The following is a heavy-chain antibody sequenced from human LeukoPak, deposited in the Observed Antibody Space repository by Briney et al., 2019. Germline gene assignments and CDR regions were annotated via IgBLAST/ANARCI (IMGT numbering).Heavy chain of an antibody. CDR3: ASKLTSGY. V-gene: IGHV3-66*01. J-gene: IGHJ4*02. CDR1: GFTVTSNY. D-gene: IGHD4-17*01. Sequence: QSGGSLRLSCVVSGFTVTSNYMSWVRQAPGKGLEWVSVIYSGGTTNYADSVKGRFTVYRDNSKNTPYLQMNSLRAEDTAVYYCASKLTSGYWGQGTLVTVSS. CDR2: IYSGGTT.